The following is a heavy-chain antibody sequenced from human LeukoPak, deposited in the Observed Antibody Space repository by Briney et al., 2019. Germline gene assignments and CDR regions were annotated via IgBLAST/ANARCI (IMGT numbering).Heavy chain of an antibody. CDR1: GGSISSYY. CDR2: IYYSGST. D-gene: IGHD4-17*01. J-gene: IGHJ4*02. Sequence: SETLSLTCTVSGGSISSYYWSWIRQPPGKGLEWIGYIYYSGSTNYNPSLKSRVTISVDTSKNQFSLKLSSMTAADTAVYYCASDYGDYSLGYWGQGTLVTVSS. V-gene: IGHV4-59*01. CDR3: ASDYGDYSLGY.